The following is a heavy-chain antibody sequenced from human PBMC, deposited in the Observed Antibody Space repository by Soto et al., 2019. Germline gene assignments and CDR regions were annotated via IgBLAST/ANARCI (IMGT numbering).Heavy chain of an antibody. CDR3: AGGMTKVTTFDY. J-gene: IGHJ4*02. V-gene: IGHV4-30-2*01. CDR1: GGSISSGGYS. CDR2: IYHSGST. D-gene: IGHD4-17*01. Sequence: QLQLQESGSGLVKPSQTLSLTCAVSGGSISSGGYSCNWIRQPPGKGLEWIGYIYHSGSTYYNPSLKGRVPISVDRSKNQCSRKLSSVTAADTAVYYCAGGMTKVTTFDYWGQGTRVTVSS.